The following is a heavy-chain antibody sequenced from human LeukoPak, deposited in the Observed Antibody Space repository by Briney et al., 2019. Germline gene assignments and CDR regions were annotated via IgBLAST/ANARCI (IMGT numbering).Heavy chain of an antibody. CDR2: PNPSGGSR. J-gene: IGHJ4*02. CDR1: RYTFTRYY. Sequence: ASVKVSCKASRYTFTRYYMHWVRQPAAQGLEWMGIPNPSGGSRSYAQKFQGRVTMTRDTSTSTVYVELSSLRSEDTAVYYCARDGAGLTYLLNYFDYWGQGPLVTVSS. CDR3: ARDGAGLTYLLNYFDY. D-gene: IGHD2/OR15-2a*01. V-gene: IGHV1-46*01.